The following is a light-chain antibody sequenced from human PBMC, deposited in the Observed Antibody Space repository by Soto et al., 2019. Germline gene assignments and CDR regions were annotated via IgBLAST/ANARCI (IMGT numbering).Light chain of an antibody. CDR3: HQYGSSRLT. J-gene: IGKJ4*01. CDR2: GAS. V-gene: IGKV3-20*01. CDR1: QSVSSSY. Sequence: EIVLTQSPGTLSLSPGERATLSCRASQSVSSSYLAWYQQKPGQAPRLLIYGASSRATGIPDRFSGSGSGTDFPLTISRLEPEDFAVYSCHQYGSSRLTFGGGTKVEIK.